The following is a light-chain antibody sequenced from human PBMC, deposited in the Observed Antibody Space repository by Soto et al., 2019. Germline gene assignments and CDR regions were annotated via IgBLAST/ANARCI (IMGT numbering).Light chain of an antibody. Sequence: EIVLTQSPGTLSLSPGERVTLSCRASQNVYNYLAWYQQKSGQAPRLLIYDASNRATGVPARFSASGSGTDFTLTISRLESEDFAIYYCQQRANWPLTFGGGTKVEI. CDR1: QNVYNY. V-gene: IGKV3-11*01. CDR2: DAS. CDR3: QQRANWPLT. J-gene: IGKJ4*01.